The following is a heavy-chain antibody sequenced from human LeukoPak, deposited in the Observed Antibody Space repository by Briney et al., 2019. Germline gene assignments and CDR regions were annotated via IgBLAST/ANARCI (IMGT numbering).Heavy chain of an antibody. CDR3: ARTYVWGSYREGDFDY. D-gene: IGHD3-16*02. Sequence: PSETLSLTCTVSGGSISGYYWSWIRQPPGKGLEWIGYINNSGSTNYNPSLKSRVTISVDMSKNQFSLKLSSVTAADTAVYYCARTYVWGSYREGDFDYWGQGTLVTVSS. CDR2: INNSGST. CDR1: GGSISGYY. J-gene: IGHJ4*02. V-gene: IGHV4-59*08.